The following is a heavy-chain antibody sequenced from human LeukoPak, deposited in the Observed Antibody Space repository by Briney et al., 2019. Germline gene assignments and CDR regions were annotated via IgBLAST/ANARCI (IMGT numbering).Heavy chain of an antibody. CDR1: GFTFSSYW. CDR3: VAGGFQYTFDI. Sequence: GGSLRLSCAASGFTFSSYWMHWVRQAPGKGLVWVSRINSDGSSTSYATSVRGRFTISRDNAKNTLYLQMNSLRAEDTAVYYCVAGGFQYTFDIWGQGTRVTVSS. CDR2: INSDGSST. J-gene: IGHJ3*02. D-gene: IGHD5-12*01. V-gene: IGHV3-74*01.